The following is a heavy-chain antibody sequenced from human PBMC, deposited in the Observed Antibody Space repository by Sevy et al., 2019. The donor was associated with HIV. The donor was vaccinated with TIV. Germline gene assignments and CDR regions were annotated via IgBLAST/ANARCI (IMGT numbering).Heavy chain of an antibody. Sequence: GGSLRLSCAASGFTFSSYSMNWVRQAPGKGLEWVSYISSSSSTIYYADSVKGRFTISRDNAKNSLYLQMNSLRAEDTAVYYCAGDSRPVGAIKRSDAFDIWGQGTMVTVSS. D-gene: IGHD1-26*01. CDR1: GFTFSSYS. V-gene: IGHV3-48*01. CDR3: AGDSRPVGAIKRSDAFDI. CDR2: ISSSSSTI. J-gene: IGHJ3*02.